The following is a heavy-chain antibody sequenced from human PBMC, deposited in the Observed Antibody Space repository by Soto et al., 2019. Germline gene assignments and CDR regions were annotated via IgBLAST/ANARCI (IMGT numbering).Heavy chain of an antibody. J-gene: IGHJ6*02. CDR3: ARSQGSSTSLEIYYYYYYGMDG. D-gene: IGHD2-2*01. CDR1: GGTFRRYA. Sequence: QVQLVQSGAEVKKPGSSVKVSCKASGGTFRRYAISWVRQAPGQGLEWMGGIIPIPGTANYAQKFQGRVTMTADEPTSTAYMELSSLRSEDTAVYYCARSQGSSTSLEIYYYYYYGMDGWGQGTTVTVSS. CDR2: IIPIPGTA. V-gene: IGHV1-69*01.